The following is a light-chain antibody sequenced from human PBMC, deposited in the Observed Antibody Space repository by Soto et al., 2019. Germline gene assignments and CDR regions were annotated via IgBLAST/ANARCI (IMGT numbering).Light chain of an antibody. Sequence: QSVLTQPASVSESPGQSVTISCTGTSSDVGGYNYVSWYQQHPGKAPKLMIYEVNNRPSWISNRFSGSKSGNTASLTISGLQAEDEADYYCSSFTSTSTYVSGTGTKLTVL. CDR2: EVN. CDR1: SSDVGGYNY. CDR3: SSFTSTSTYV. V-gene: IGLV2-14*01. J-gene: IGLJ1*01.